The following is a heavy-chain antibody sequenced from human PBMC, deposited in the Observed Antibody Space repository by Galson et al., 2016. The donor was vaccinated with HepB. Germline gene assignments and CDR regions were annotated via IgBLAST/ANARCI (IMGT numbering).Heavy chain of an antibody. D-gene: IGHD1-7*01. J-gene: IGHJ4*02. CDR1: GGSFRGYY. CDR2: INHSGNT. Sequence: SETLSLTCAVSGGSFRGYYWSWIRQPPGKGLEWIGEINHSGNTNYNPSLKSRVTISVDMSKNQFSLKLSSVTAADTAVYYCARGKLELRVSDSWGQGTLVTVSS. V-gene: IGHV4-34*01. CDR3: ARGKLELRVSDS.